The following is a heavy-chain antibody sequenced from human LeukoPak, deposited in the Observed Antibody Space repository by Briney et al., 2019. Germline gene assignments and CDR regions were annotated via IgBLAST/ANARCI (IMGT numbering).Heavy chain of an antibody. CDR3: TRDPILGAPDYFDY. J-gene: IGHJ4*02. D-gene: IGHD1-26*01. V-gene: IGHV3-48*02. CDR1: GFTFSSYR. CDR2: ISSSSSTI. Sequence: GGSLRLSCAASGFTFSSYRMNWVRQAPGKGLEWVSYISSSSSTIYYADSVKGRFTISRDNSKNTMYLQMNNLREEDTAVYYCTRDPILGAPDYFDYWGQGTLVTVSS.